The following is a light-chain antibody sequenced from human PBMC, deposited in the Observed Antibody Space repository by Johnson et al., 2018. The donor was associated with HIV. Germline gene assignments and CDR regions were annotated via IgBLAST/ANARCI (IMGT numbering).Light chain of an antibody. CDR3: GTWDSSLSACV. CDR1: SSNIGNNY. V-gene: IGLV1-51*01. CDR2: DNN. Sequence: QSVLTQPPSVSAAPGQKVTISCSGSSSNIGNNYESWYQQLQGTAPKLLIYDNNKRPSGIPDRFSGSKSGTSATLGITGLQTGDEADYYCGTWDSSLSACVFGTGTKVTVL. J-gene: IGLJ1*01.